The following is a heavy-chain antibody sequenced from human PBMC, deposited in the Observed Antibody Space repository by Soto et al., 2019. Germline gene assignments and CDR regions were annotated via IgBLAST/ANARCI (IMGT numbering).Heavy chain of an antibody. V-gene: IGHV3-66*01. J-gene: IGHJ6*03. CDR1: GFTVSRYY. CDR2: FVNGGNT. Sequence: VQLVESGGGVVQPGGSLRLSCAVSGFTVSRYYMSWVRQPPGKGLEWVALFVNGGNTYYAESVKDRFTIYRDSSENTLDLQLNSLSAEDTAVYYCVRDDVYCGGGRCYGVPMDVWGKGTTVTVSS. CDR3: VRDDVYCGGGRCYGVPMDV. D-gene: IGHD2-15*01.